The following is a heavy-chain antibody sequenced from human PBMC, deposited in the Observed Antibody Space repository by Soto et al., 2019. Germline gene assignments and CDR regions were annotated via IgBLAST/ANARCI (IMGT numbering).Heavy chain of an antibody. CDR2: IYYSGST. D-gene: IGHD2-15*01. CDR3: ARYCSGGSCPRWFDP. J-gene: IGHJ5*02. CDR1: GGSISSGGYY. Sequence: LSLTCTVSGGSISSGGYYWSWIRQHPGKGLEWIGYIYYSGSTYYNPSLKSRVTISVDTSKNQFSLKLSSVTAADTAVYYCARYCSGGSCPRWFDPWGQGTLVTVSS. V-gene: IGHV4-31*03.